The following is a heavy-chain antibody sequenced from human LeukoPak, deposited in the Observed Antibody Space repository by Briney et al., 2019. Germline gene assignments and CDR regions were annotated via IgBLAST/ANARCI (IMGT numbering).Heavy chain of an antibody. CDR2: ISDSGGST. V-gene: IGHV3-23*01. CDR3: AKVSESNYDILTGYYTPYHFDY. D-gene: IGHD3-9*01. CDR1: GFTFSISA. J-gene: IGHJ4*02. Sequence: PGGSLRLSCAASGFTFSISAMSWVRQAPGKGLEWVSGISDSGGSTFYADSVKGRFTISRDNSKNILYLQMNSLRADDTAVYYCAKVSESNYDILTGYYTPYHFDYWGQGTLVTVSS.